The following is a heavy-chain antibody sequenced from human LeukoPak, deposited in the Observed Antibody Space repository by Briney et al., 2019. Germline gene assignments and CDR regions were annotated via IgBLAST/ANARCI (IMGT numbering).Heavy chain of an antibody. D-gene: IGHD3-16*01. Sequence: PGGSLRLSCAASGFTFANYAMTWVRQAPGKGLDWVSLISGSGSNTYYTDSVQGRFTISRDNSRNTLYLQMSSLRAEDTAIYYCAKERGISYTYEFDYWGQGALVTVSS. V-gene: IGHV3-23*01. CDR1: GFTFANYA. J-gene: IGHJ4*02. CDR3: AKERGISYTYEFDY. CDR2: ISGSGSNT.